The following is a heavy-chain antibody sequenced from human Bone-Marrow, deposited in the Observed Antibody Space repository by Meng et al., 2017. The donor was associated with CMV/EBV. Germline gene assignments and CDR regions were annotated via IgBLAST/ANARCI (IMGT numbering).Heavy chain of an antibody. CDR3: ARDAYDSSGSYSGRAFDI. V-gene: IGHV1-46*01. Sequence: YTFTNYYIHWVRQAPGQGLEWMGMINPNGGSTSYAQNFQGRVTMTRDTSTRTVYMELSSLRSDDTAVYFCARDAYDSSGSYSGRAFDIWGQGTMVTVSS. CDR1: YTFTNYY. D-gene: IGHD3-22*01. CDR2: INPNGGST. J-gene: IGHJ3*02.